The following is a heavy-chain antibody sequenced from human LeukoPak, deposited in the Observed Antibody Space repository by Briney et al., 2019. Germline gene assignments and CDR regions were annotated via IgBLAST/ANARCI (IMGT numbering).Heavy chain of an antibody. J-gene: IGHJ4*02. CDR2: ISSSSSTI. CDR1: GFTLSSYS. V-gene: IGHV3-48*02. D-gene: IGHD1-14*01. CDR3: ARETPEYD. Sequence: PVGSLRPSCAASGFTLSSYSMNWVRQAPGKGLEWVSYISSSSSTIYYADSVKGRFTISRDNAKNSLYLQRNSLRDEDTAVYYCARETPEYDWGQGSLVTVCS.